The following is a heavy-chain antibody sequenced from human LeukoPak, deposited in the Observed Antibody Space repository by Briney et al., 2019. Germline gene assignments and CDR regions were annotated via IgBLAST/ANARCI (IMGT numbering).Heavy chain of an antibody. J-gene: IGHJ3*02. D-gene: IGHD5-18*01. CDR1: GASISNSTYY. CDR2: IYYSGST. V-gene: IGHV4-39*07. CDR3: ARDGLWIQNAFDI. Sequence: SETLSLTCNVSGASISNSTYYWGWIRQPPGKGPEWIGSIYYSGSTYYNLSLRSRVTISVDTSKNQFSLKLSSVTAADTAVYYCARDGLWIQNAFDIWGQGTMVTVSS.